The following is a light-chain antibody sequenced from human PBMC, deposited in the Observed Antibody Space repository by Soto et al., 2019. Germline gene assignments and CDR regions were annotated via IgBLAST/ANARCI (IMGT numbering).Light chain of an antibody. CDR2: GAS. J-gene: IGKJ1*01. Sequence: EIVLTQSPGTLSLSPGERATLSCRASQSVSSNYLALYQQKPGQAPRLLIYGASSRATGIPDRFSGSGSGTDFTLTISRLEPEDFAVYYCQQYGSSPWTFGQGTKVEIK. V-gene: IGKV3-20*01. CDR1: QSVSSNY. CDR3: QQYGSSPWT.